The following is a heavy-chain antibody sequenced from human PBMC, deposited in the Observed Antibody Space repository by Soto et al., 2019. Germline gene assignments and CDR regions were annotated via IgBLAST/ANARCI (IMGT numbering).Heavy chain of an antibody. V-gene: IGHV4-30-2*01. CDR2: IYHSVST. Sequence: PSETLSLTCAVSGGSISSGGYSCSWIRQPPGKGLELIGYIYHSVSTYYNPSLKSRVTISVXRSTNQFSLKLSSVTAADAAVYYCARHNKTDELSRRDIVVVPAAISRTGGLTKLRSRMDVWAQGTTVTVSS. CDR3: ARHNKTDELSRRDIVVVPAAISRTGGLTKLRSRMDV. CDR1: GGSISSGGYS. D-gene: IGHD2-2*02. J-gene: IGHJ6*02.